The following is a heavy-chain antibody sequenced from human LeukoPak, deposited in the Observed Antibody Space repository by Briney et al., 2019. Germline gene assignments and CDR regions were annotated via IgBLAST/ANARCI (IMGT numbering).Heavy chain of an antibody. J-gene: IGHJ4*02. D-gene: IGHD1-1*01. Sequence: SETLSLTCTVSGGSISSSSYYWGWIRQPPGKGLEWIGSIYYSGSTYYNPSLKSRVTISVDTSKNQFSLKLSSVTAADTAVYYWARQKVPGYFDYWGQGTLVTVSS. CDR3: ARQKVPGYFDY. V-gene: IGHV4-39*01. CDR2: IYYSGST. CDR1: GGSISSSSYY.